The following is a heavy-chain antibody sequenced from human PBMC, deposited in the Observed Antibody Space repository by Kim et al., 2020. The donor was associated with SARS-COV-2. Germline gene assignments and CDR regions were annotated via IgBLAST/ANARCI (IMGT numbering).Heavy chain of an antibody. Sequence: SETLSLTCTVSAGSISTYYWSWIRQPPGKGLEWIGFVYYTGSTNYNPSLKSRVTMSVDTSKNQFSLKLSSVTTADTALYYCARDWGTTAQWYFDLWGRG. CDR1: AGSISTYY. CDR2: VYYTGST. CDR3: ARDWGTTAQWYFDL. D-gene: IGHD3-16*01. V-gene: IGHV4-59*01. J-gene: IGHJ2*01.